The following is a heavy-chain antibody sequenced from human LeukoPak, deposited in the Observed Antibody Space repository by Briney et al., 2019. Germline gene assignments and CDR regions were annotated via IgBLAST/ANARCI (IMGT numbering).Heavy chain of an antibody. Sequence: GGSLRLSCAASGFTFDDYAMHWVRQAPGKGLEWVSGISWNSGSIDYADSVKGRFTISRDNAKNSLYLQMNSLRAEDTALYYCAKGYYYDSSGYLDYWGQGTLVTVSS. V-gene: IGHV3-9*01. D-gene: IGHD3-22*01. CDR3: AKGYYYDSSGYLDY. CDR2: ISWNSGSI. J-gene: IGHJ4*02. CDR1: GFTFDDYA.